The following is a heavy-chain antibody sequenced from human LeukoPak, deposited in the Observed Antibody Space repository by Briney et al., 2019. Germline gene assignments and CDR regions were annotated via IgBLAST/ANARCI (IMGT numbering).Heavy chain of an antibody. CDR1: GFTFNSYW. V-gene: IGHV3-74*01. D-gene: IGHD3-10*01. Sequence: GGSLRLPCAASGFTFNSYWLHWVRQAPGKGLVWVSRINTGGRITNYADSVKGRFTISRDNSKNTLYLQMNSLRAEDTAVYYCAKARVTMVRGALDYWGQGTLVTVSS. CDR3: AKARVTMVRGALDY. CDR2: INTGGRIT. J-gene: IGHJ4*02.